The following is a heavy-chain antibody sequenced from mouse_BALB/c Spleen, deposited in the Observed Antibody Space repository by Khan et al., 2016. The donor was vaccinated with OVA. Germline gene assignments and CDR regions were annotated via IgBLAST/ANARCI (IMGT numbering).Heavy chain of an antibody. J-gene: IGHJ2*01. CDR2: ISYSGNT. Sequence: EVKLQESGPGLVKPSQSLSLTCTVTGYSITTDYAWNWIRQFPGNKLEWMGYISYSGNTKYNPSLKSRISITRDPSKNQFFLQWKSVTTEDTARYYCARVYGGDFDYWGQGTTLTVSS. CDR1: GYSITTDYA. V-gene: IGHV3-2*02. D-gene: IGHD1-1*01. CDR3: ARVYGGDFDY.